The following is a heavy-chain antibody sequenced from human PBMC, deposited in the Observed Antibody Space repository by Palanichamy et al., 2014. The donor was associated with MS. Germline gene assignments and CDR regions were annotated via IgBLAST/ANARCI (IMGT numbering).Heavy chain of an antibody. D-gene: IGHD5-18*01. CDR2: INPSGGST. CDR3: ARGHDTAMVRLTGGTDY. Sequence: QVQLVQSGAEVKKPGASMKLSCKASGYTFTSYYMHWVRQAPGQGLEWMGVINPSGGSTSYAQKFQGRVTMTRDTSTSTVYMELSSLRFEDTAVYYCARGHDTAMVRLTGGTDYWGQGTLVTVSS. J-gene: IGHJ4*02. V-gene: IGHV1-46*01. CDR1: GYTFTSYY.